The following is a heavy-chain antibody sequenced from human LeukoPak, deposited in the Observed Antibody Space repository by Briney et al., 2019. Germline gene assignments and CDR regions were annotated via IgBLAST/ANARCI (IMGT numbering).Heavy chain of an antibody. CDR2: ISYDGSQK. D-gene: IGHD1-1*01. V-gene: IGHV3-30*04. CDR1: GFTLNTYA. CDR3: ARDTDEWYNSPGDY. Sequence: GGSLRLSCAVSGFTLNTYAMHWVSQAPGKGLEWVAIISYDGSQKYYADSLKGRFTISRDNSRNTLYLQMNSLRDDDTGMYYCARDTDEWYNSPGDYWGQGTLVTVSS. J-gene: IGHJ4*02.